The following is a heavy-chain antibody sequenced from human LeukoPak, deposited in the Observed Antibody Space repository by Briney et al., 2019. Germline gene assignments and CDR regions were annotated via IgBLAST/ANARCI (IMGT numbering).Heavy chain of an antibody. J-gene: IGHJ4*02. D-gene: IGHD3-10*01. CDR1: GYTFTDYY. Sequence: ASVKVSCKACGYTFTDYYMHWVRQAPGQGLEWMGWINPNSGDTNYAQKFQGSVTMTRDTSISTAYMEMSRLRSDDTAVYYCARLSGSGTWDGNEVDYWGQGTLVTVSS. CDR2: INPNSGDT. CDR3: ARLSGSGTWDGNEVDY. V-gene: IGHV1-2*04.